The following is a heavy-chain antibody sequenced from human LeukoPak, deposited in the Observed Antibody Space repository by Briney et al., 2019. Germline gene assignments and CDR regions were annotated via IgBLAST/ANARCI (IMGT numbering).Heavy chain of an antibody. V-gene: IGHV4-34*01. CDR1: GGSFSGYY. CDR2: INHSGST. Sequence: NPSETLSLTCAVYGGSFSGYYWSWIRQPPGKGLEWIGEINHSGSTNYNPSLKSRVTISVDTSKNQFSLKLSSVTAADTAVYYCARRRYYDFWSGYYGATPGYFDLWGRGTLVTVSS. J-gene: IGHJ2*01. D-gene: IGHD3-3*01. CDR3: ARRRYYDFWSGYYGATPGYFDL.